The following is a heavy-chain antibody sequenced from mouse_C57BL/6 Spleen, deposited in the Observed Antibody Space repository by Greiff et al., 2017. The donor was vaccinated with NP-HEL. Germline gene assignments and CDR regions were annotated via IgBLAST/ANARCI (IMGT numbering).Heavy chain of an antibody. V-gene: IGHV1-82*01. CDR1: GYAFSSSW. CDR3: ASGSYEVAY. Sequence: VQLQQSGPELVKPGASVKISCKASGYAFSSSWMNWVKQRPGKGLEWIGRIYPGDGDTNYNGKFKGKGTLTADKSSSTAYMQLSSLTSEDSAVYCCASGSYEVAYWGQVTLVTVSA. CDR2: IYPGDGDT. J-gene: IGHJ3*01. D-gene: IGHD1-1*02.